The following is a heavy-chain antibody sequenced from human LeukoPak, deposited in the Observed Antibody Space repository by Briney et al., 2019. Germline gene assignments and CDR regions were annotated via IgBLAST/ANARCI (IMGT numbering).Heavy chain of an antibody. D-gene: IGHD3-10*01. J-gene: IGHJ4*02. CDR3: ARSNYYGSGSYSH. Sequence: SETLSLTCTVSGGSISSYYWSWIRQPPGKGLEWIGSIYYSGSTYYNPSLKSRVTISVDTSKNQFSLKLSSVTAADTAVYYCARSNYYGSGSYSHWGQGTLVTVSS. V-gene: IGHV4-59*12. CDR1: GGSISSYY. CDR2: IYYSGST.